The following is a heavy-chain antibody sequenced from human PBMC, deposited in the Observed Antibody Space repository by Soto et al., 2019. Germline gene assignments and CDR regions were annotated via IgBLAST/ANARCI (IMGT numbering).Heavy chain of an antibody. D-gene: IGHD3-3*01. CDR1: GFTFSSYG. J-gene: IGHJ6*02. CDR3: AKLETYYDFWSGSDGMDV. CDR2: ISYDGSNK. Sequence: GGSLRLSCAASGFTFSSYGMHWVRQAPGKGLEWVAVISYDGSNKYYADSVKGRFTISRDNSKNTLYLQMNSLRAEDTAIYYCAKLETYYDFWSGSDGMDVWGQGATVTVSS. V-gene: IGHV3-30*18.